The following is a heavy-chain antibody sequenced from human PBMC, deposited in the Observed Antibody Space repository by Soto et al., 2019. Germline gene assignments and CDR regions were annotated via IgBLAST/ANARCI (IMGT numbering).Heavy chain of an antibody. CDR3: ASQLSVGIAAAGTALTDAFDI. J-gene: IGHJ3*02. D-gene: IGHD6-13*01. CDR1: GDSISSNSAA. V-gene: IGHV6-1*01. Sequence: SQTLSLTCPISGDSISSNSAAWKWIRQSPSRGLEWLGRTYYRSKWYNDYAVSVKSRITINPDTSKNQFSLQLNSVTPEDTAVYYCASQLSVGIAAAGTALTDAFDIWGQGTMVTVSS. CDR2: TYYRSKWYN.